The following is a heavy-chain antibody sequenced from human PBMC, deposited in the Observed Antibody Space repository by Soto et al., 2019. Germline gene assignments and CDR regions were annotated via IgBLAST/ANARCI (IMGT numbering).Heavy chain of an antibody. J-gene: IGHJ6*03. CDR2: IKQDESEI. D-gene: IGHD5-12*01. V-gene: IGHV3-7*01. CDR1: GFALSSYW. Sequence: EGQLVESGGTLVQPRGSLRLSCAASGFALSSYWMTWVRQAPGKGLEWVASIKQDESEIYYVDSVKGRFTIARDNAKNSLYLQMNSLRAEDTAVYYCATYSGYVLPMDIWGSGTTVTVSS. CDR3: ATYSGYVLPMDI.